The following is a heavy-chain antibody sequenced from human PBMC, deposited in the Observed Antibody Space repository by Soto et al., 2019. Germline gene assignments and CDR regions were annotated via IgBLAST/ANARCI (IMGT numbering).Heavy chain of an antibody. CDR2: INPKNGAT. D-gene: IGHD3-22*01. CDR3: ARVYYDSSGYLDY. Sequence: ASVKVSCKASGYTFTGYYMHWVRQAPGQGLELMGWINPKNGATIYAQKFQGRVTMTRDTSISTAYMELSRLRSDDTAVYSCARVYYDSSGYLDYWGQGTLVTVSS. J-gene: IGHJ4*02. CDR1: GYTFTGYY. V-gene: IGHV1-2*02.